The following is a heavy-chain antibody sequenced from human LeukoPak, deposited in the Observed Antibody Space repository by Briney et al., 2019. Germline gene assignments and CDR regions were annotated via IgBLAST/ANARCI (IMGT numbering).Heavy chain of an antibody. J-gene: IGHJ4*02. CDR3: IGTGTHSY. V-gene: IGHV3-74*01. Sequence: GGSLRLSCAASGFGFSTSWMHWVRQAPGKGLVWVARINGDGSTTNYADSVQGRFTISRDTAKNTLFLQMNNLGAEDTAVYYCIGTGTHSYWGQGTLVTVSS. CDR2: INGDGSTT. D-gene: IGHD3-10*01. CDR1: GFGFSTSW.